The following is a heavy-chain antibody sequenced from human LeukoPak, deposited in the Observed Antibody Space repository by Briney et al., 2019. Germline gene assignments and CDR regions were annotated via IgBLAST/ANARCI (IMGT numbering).Heavy chain of an antibody. CDR3: AREERGHAIDY. CDR1: GFTFSSYA. J-gene: IGHJ4*02. D-gene: IGHD1-26*01. Sequence: PGGSLRLSCAASGFTFSSYAMHWVRQAPGKGLEYVSVINSNGDSTYYGSSVKGRFTISRDNSENTLYLQMGSLRAEDMGVYYCAREERGHAIDYWGQGTLVTVSS. CDR2: INSNGDST. V-gene: IGHV3-64*01.